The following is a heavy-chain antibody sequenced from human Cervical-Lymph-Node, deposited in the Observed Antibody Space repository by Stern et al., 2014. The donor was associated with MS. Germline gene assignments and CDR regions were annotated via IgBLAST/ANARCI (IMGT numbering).Heavy chain of an antibody. Sequence: QVQLVQSGAEGKKPWASVKVSCKVSGYTLSEISMHWVRQAPGKGLEWMGGFDPEHGETRYAQKFQGRVTMAEDRSTDTAYMELSSLRSEDTAVYYCATHRGRVTYYYGMDVWGQGTTVTVSS. V-gene: IGHV1-24*01. CDR2: FDPEHGET. CDR3: ATHRGRVTYYYGMDV. J-gene: IGHJ6*02. CDR1: GYTLSEIS. D-gene: IGHD2-21*02.